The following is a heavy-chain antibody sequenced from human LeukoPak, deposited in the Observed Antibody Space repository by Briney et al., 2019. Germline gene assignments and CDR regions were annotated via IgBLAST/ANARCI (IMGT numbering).Heavy chain of an antibody. D-gene: IGHD3-16*01. CDR1: GLSFSTFA. CDR3: ARASWVSSTDAVR. CDR2: IRGNGKT. V-gene: IGHV3-23*01. J-gene: IGHJ4*02. Sequence: GGSLRLSCAASGLSFSTFAMSWVRQGPARGLEWVSSIRGNGKTFYADSVKGRSTLYSDSSRNTVYLQLNNLRVEDTAIYYCARASWVSSTDAVRWGQGTLVTVSS.